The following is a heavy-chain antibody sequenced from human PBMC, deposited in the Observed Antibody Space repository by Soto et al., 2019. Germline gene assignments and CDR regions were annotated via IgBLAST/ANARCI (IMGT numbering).Heavy chain of an antibody. D-gene: IGHD3-22*01. CDR1: GFTFSSYA. V-gene: IGHV3-23*01. CDR3: AKSGSYYYDSSGYYVDY. CDR2: ISGSGGST. J-gene: IGHJ4*02. Sequence: PGGSLRLSCAASGFTFSSYAMSGAGQAPGKGLEWVSAISGSGGSTYYADSVKGRFTISRDNSKNTLYLQMNSLRAEDTAVYYCAKSGSYYYDSSGYYVDYWGQGTLVTVSS.